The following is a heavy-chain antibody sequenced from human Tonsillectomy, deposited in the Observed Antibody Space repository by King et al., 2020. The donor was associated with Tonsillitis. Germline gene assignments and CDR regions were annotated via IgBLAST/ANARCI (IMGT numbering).Heavy chain of an antibody. D-gene: IGHD5-24*01. J-gene: IGHJ3*01. CDR2: INPGDSGT. CDR1: GYTFTRNW. CDR3: ARRGDGYNYAFDV. Sequence: VQLVQSGAEVKKPGESLKISCKGSGYTFTRNWIGWVRQMPGKGLEWMGIINPGDSGTRYSPSFQGQVTISADKSIRTAYLQWSSLKASDTAMYYCARRGDGYNYAFDVWGQGTMVTVSS. V-gene: IGHV5-51*01.